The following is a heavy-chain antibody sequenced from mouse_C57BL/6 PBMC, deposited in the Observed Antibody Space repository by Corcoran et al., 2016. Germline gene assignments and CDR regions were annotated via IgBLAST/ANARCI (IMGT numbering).Heavy chain of an antibody. CDR1: VYTVITYG. V-gene: IGHV9-3*01. CDR2: INTYSGVP. J-gene: IGHJ4*01. CDR3: ARDDYDVGYAMDY. D-gene: IGHD2-4*01. Sequence: QSHWVRSGPELKKPGETVKISCKASVYTVITYGMSWVKQAPGKGVKWMGWINTYSGVPTYADDFKGRFSFSLETSASTAYLQINNLKNEDTATYFCARDDYDVGYAMDYWGQGTSVTVSS.